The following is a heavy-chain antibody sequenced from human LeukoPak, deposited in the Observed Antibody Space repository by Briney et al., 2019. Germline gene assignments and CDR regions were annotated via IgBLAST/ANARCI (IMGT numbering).Heavy chain of an antibody. Sequence: GGSLRLSCAVSGFTFSGSWMSWVRQAPGKGLEWVANIKQDGSEKYYVDSVKGRFTISRDNAENSLFLQMNSLRAEDTAVYYCARLNGEVTVFGYWGQGALVTVSS. CDR3: ARLNGEVTVFGY. V-gene: IGHV3-7*01. CDR2: IKQDGSEK. D-gene: IGHD4-17*01. J-gene: IGHJ4*02. CDR1: GFTFSGSW.